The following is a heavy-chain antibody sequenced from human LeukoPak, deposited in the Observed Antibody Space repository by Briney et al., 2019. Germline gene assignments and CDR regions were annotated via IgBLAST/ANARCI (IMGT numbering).Heavy chain of an antibody. D-gene: IGHD3-22*01. CDR2: ISSSSSYI. V-gene: IGHV3-21*01. Sequence: PGGSLRLSCAASGFTFSSYSMNWVRQAPGKGLEWVSSISSSSSYIYYADSVMGRFTISRDNAKNSLYLEMNSLRAEDTAVYYCARESQSAYYFDSSGYEDAFDIWGQGTMVTVSS. J-gene: IGHJ3*02. CDR1: GFTFSSYS. CDR3: ARESQSAYYFDSSGYEDAFDI.